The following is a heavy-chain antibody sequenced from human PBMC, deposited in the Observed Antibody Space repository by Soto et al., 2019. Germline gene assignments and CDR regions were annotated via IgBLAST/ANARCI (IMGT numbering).Heavy chain of an antibody. V-gene: IGHV3-20*01. J-gene: IGHJ6*03. D-gene: IGHD2-15*01. CDR1: GFTFDDYG. Sequence: GSLRLSCAASGFTFDDYGMSWVRQAPGKGLEWVSGINWNGGSTGYADSVKGRFTISRDNAKNSLYLQMNSLRAEDTALYHCAREQDYYYYMDVWGKGTTVTVSS. CDR3: AREQDYYYYMDV. CDR2: INWNGGST.